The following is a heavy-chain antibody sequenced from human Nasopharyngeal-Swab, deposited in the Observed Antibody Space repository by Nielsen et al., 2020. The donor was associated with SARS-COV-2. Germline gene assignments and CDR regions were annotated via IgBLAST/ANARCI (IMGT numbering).Heavy chain of an antibody. V-gene: IGHV1-69*01. D-gene: IGHD6-6*01. CDR3: ARGKVEYSSSSGGYYYYYMDV. J-gene: IGHJ6*03. CDR1: GGTFSSYA. CDR2: IIPIFGTA. Sequence: SVKVSCKASGGTFSSYAISWVRQAPAQGLEWMGGIIPIFGTANYAQKFQGRVTITADESTSTAYMELSSLRSEDTAVYYCARGKVEYSSSSGGYYYYYMDVWGKGTTVTVSS.